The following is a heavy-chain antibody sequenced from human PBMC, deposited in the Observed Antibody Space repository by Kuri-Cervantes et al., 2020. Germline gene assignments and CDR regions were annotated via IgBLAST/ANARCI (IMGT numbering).Heavy chain of an antibody. V-gene: IGHV1-8*01. J-gene: IGHJ4*02. CDR2: MNPNSGNT. D-gene: IGHD7-27*01. CDR1: GYTFTSYE. CDR3: ARALGTGGWRD. Sequence: GGSLRLSCKASGYTFTSYEINWVRQATGQGLEWMGWMNPNSGNTGYAQKFQGRVTMTRDTSTSTVYMELSSLRSEDTAVYYCARALGTGGWRDWGQGTLVTVSS.